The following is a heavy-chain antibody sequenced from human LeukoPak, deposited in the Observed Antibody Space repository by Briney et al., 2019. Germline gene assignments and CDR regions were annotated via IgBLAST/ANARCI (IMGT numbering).Heavy chain of an antibody. D-gene: IGHD3-10*01. Sequence: RGSLRLSCAASGFTFSSYAMHWVRQAPGKGLEWVAVISYDGSNKYYADSVKGRFTISRDNAKNSLYLQMNSLRAEDTAVYYCARVWFGESVTDYWGQGTLVTVSS. CDR2: ISYDGSNK. CDR3: ARVWFGESVTDY. J-gene: IGHJ4*02. V-gene: IGHV3-30-3*01. CDR1: GFTFSSYA.